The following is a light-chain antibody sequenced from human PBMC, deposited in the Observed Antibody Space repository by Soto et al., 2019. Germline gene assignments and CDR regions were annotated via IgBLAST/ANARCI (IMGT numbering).Light chain of an antibody. Sequence: EIVMTQSPATLSVSPGERATLSCRASQSVSSNLAWYQQNPGQAPRLLIYGASTRATGIPARFSGSGSGTEFTLTISSLQSEDFGIYYCQQYTDWPRTFGQGTKVEIK. CDR1: QSVSSN. CDR2: GAS. J-gene: IGKJ1*01. CDR3: QQYTDWPRT. V-gene: IGKV3-15*01.